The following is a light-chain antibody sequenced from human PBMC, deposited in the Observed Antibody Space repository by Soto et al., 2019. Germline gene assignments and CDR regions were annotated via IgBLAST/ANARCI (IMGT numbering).Light chain of an antibody. Sequence: EIVMTQSPATLSVSPGERATLSCRASQSVSSNLAWYQQKPGQAPRLLIYGASTRATGIPARFSGSGSGTEFHLTISSLQSEDFAVYYCQQYNNWPPTWTFGQGTKVEIK. J-gene: IGKJ1*01. V-gene: IGKV3-15*01. CDR3: QQYNNWPPTWT. CDR2: GAS. CDR1: QSVSSN.